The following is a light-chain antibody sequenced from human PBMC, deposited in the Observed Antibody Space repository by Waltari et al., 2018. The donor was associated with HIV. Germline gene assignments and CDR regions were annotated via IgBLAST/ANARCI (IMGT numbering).Light chain of an antibody. J-gene: IGKJ2*01. CDR3: QQYFTNPRT. CDR1: QSLLFSSNGKNF. Sequence: DIVMTQSPESLTVSLGAMAIINCKSSQSLLFSSNGKNFLAWYQLRPGQPPKLLLSSATSRETVVPERFGGTASGTNFTLTIDNFQAEDVAIYYCQQYFTNPRTFGQGTELQI. CDR2: SAT. V-gene: IGKV4-1*01.